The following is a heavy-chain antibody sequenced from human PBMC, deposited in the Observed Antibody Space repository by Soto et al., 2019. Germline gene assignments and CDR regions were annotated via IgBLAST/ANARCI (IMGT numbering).Heavy chain of an antibody. CDR1: GFTFSSYG. CDR3: ARVWSDIVVVPAAMRNNWGAYYYYMDV. J-gene: IGHJ6*03. Sequence: GGSLRLSCAASGFTFSSYGMHWVRQAPGKGLEWVAVIWYDGSNKYYADSVKGRFTISRDNSKNTLYLQMNSLRAEDTAVYYCARVWSDIVVVPAAMRNNWGAYYYYMDVWGKGTTVTVSS. D-gene: IGHD2-2*01. V-gene: IGHV3-33*01. CDR2: IWYDGSNK.